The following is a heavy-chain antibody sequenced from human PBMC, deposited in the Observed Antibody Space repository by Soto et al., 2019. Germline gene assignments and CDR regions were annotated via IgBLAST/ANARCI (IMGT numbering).Heavy chain of an antibody. D-gene: IGHD6-13*01. Sequence: GGSLRLSCTASGFTFGDYAMSWFRQAPGKGLEWVGFIRSKAFAETTQYAASVKGRFTISRDDSKSIAYLQMNSLKTEDTAVYYCSRRRKADSYYFYMDVWGKGTTVTVSS. CDR3: SRRRKADSYYFYMDV. CDR1: GFTFGDYA. V-gene: IGHV3-49*03. CDR2: IRSKAFAETT. J-gene: IGHJ6*03.